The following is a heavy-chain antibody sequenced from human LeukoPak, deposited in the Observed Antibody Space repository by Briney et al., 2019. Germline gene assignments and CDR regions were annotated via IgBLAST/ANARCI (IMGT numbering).Heavy chain of an antibody. D-gene: IGHD3-3*01. Sequence: ASVKVSCKASGYTFTSYYMHWVRRAPGQGLEWMGIINPSGGSTSCAQKFQGRVTMTRDTSTSTVYMELSSLRSEDTAVYYCARDVTIFGVVISFDPWGQGTLVTVSS. CDR3: ARDVTIFGVVISFDP. CDR2: INPSGGST. CDR1: GYTFTSYY. J-gene: IGHJ5*02. V-gene: IGHV1-46*01.